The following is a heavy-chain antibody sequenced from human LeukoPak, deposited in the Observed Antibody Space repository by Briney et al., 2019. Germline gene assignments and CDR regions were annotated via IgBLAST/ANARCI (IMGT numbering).Heavy chain of an antibody. Sequence: GGSLRLSCAASGFTFSSYSMNWVRQAPGKGLEWVSSISSSSSYIYYADSVKGRFTISRDNAKNSPYLQMNSLRAEDTAVYYCARGAGIAARPGELGFDYWGQGTLVTVSS. CDR1: GFTFSSYS. CDR3: ARGAGIAARPGELGFDY. V-gene: IGHV3-21*01. CDR2: ISSSSSYI. D-gene: IGHD6-6*01. J-gene: IGHJ4*02.